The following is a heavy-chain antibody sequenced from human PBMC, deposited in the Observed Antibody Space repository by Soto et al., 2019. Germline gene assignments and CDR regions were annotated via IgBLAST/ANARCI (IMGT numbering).Heavy chain of an antibody. D-gene: IGHD2-2*01. CDR1: GFTFSSYA. Sequence: GGSLRLSCAASGFTFSSYAMSWVRQAPGKGLEWVSAISGSGGSTYYADSVKGRFTISRDNSKNTLYLQMNSLRAEDTAVYYCAKSIVVVLRATVAGTPDYWGQGTLVTVSS. J-gene: IGHJ4*02. CDR2: ISGSGGST. V-gene: IGHV3-23*01. CDR3: AKSIVVVLRATVAGTPDY.